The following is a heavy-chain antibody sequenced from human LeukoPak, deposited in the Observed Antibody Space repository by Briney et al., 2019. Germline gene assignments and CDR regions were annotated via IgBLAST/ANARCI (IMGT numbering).Heavy chain of an antibody. CDR1: GFTFSTYS. Sequence: SGGSLRLSCAASGFTFSTYSMNWVRQAPGKGLEWLSYISSSSSTIYYADSVKGRFTISRDNAKNSLYLQMNSLRDEDTAVYYCARKYSGSGNYFFDYWGQGTLVTVSS. J-gene: IGHJ4*02. V-gene: IGHV3-48*02. CDR3: ARKYSGSGNYFFDY. D-gene: IGHD3-10*01. CDR2: ISSSSSTI.